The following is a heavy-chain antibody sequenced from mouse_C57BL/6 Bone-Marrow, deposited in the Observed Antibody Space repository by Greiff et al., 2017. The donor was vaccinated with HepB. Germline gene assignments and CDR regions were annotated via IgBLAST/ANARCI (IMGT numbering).Heavy chain of an antibody. J-gene: IGHJ2*01. CDR3: ARGDSTTYFDY. V-gene: IGHV1-7*01. CDR2: INPSSGYT. CDR1: GYNFNSYW. D-gene: IGHD2-12*01. Sequence: VQGVESGAELAKPGASVKLSCKASGYNFNSYWMHWVKQRPGQGLEWIGNINPSSGYTKYNQKFKDKATLNAEKSSSTAYMQLSSLTYEDSAVYYCARGDSTTYFDYWGQGTTLTVSS.